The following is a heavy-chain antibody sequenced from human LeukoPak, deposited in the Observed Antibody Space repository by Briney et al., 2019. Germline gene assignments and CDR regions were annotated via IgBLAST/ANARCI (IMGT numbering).Heavy chain of an antibody. J-gene: IGHJ2*01. Sequence: SETLSLTCTVSGGSISSYYWSWIRQPAGKGLEWIGRIYTSGSTNYNPSLKSRVTMSVDTSKNQFSLKLSSVTAADTAVYYCARTLPGYCSSTSCSYWYFDLWGRGTLVTVSS. CDR3: ARTLPGYCSSTSCSYWYFDL. V-gene: IGHV4-4*07. CDR1: GGSISSYY. D-gene: IGHD2-2*01. CDR2: IYTSGST.